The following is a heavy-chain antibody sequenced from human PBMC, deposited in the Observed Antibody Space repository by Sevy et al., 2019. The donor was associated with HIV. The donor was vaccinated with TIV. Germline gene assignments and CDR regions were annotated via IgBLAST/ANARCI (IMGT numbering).Heavy chain of an antibody. CDR1: GFPFGTNW. CDR2: VNRDESST. V-gene: IGHV3-74*01. D-gene: IGHD6-6*01. J-gene: IGHJ4*02. Sequence: GGSLRLSCAASGFPFGTNWMHWVRQAPGKGLVWVSRVNRDESSTHYADYVKGRFTISRDNAKNTPFLQMNSLRVEDTAVYYCSSYLASSMWGQGTLVTVSS. CDR3: SSYLASSM.